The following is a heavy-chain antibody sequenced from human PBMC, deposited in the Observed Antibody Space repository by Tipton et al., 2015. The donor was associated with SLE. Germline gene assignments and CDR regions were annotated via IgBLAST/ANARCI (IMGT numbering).Heavy chain of an antibody. D-gene: IGHD6-13*01. CDR3: ARLIAAAGLVDY. CDR2: IYHSGST. CDR1: GGSISSSNW. Sequence: TLSLTCAVSGGSISSSNWWSWVRQPPGKGLEWIGEIYHSGSTNYNPSLKSRVTISVDTSKNQFSLKLSSVNAADTAVYYCARLIAAAGLVDYWGQGTLVTVSS. V-gene: IGHV4-4*02. J-gene: IGHJ4*02.